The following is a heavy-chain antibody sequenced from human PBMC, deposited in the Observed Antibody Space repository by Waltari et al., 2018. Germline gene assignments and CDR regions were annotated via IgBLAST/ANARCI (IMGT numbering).Heavy chain of an antibody. CDR1: GFTFSSYG. Sequence: QVQLVESGGGVVQPGGSLRLSCAASGFTFSSYGMHWVRRAPGKGLEWVAVIRYDGSNKYYADSVKGRFTISRDNSKNTLYLQMNSLRAEDTAVYYCAKDVVFPGGWFDPWGQGTLVTVSS. CDR2: IRYDGSNK. J-gene: IGHJ5*02. CDR3: AKDVVFPGGWFDP. V-gene: IGHV3-30*02. D-gene: IGHD6-6*01.